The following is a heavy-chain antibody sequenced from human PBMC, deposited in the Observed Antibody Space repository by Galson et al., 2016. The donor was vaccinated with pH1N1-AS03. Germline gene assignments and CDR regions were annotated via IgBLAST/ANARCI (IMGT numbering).Heavy chain of an antibody. CDR1: GYMFTHHY. Sequence: SVKVSCKAFGYMFTHHYIYWARQAPGQGPEWMGWINPNNGDTHYVQKFQGRVTMTRDTSITTAYMELSRLTSDDTAVDYCAKGHYGMDVWGQGTPVTVSS. CDR2: INPNNGDT. J-gene: IGHJ6*02. V-gene: IGHV1-2*02. CDR3: AKGHYGMDV.